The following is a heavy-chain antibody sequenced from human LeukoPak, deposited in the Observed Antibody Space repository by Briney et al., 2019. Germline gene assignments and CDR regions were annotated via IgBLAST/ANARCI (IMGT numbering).Heavy chain of an antibody. CDR3: ATPSKKSGYSYGFPDAFDI. D-gene: IGHD5-18*01. J-gene: IGHJ3*02. CDR2: IIPIFGTA. CDR1: GGTFSSYA. V-gene: IGHV1-69*01. Sequence: SVKVSRKASGGTFSSYAISWVRQAPGQGLEWMGGIIPIFGTANYAQKFQGRVTITADESTSTAYMELSSLRSEDTAVYYCATPSKKSGYSYGFPDAFDIWGQGTMVTVSS.